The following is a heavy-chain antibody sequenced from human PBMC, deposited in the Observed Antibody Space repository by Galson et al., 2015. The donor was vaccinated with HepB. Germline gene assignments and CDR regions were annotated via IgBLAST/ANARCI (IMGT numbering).Heavy chain of an antibody. Sequence: SLRLSCAASGFTFGSYWMSWVRQAPGKGLEWVANIKQDGSEKYYVDSVKGRFTISRDNAKNSLYLQMNSLRAEDTAVYYCARRIPPGYYYYYYGMDVWGQGTTVTVSS. CDR2: IKQDGSEK. CDR1: GFTFGSYW. V-gene: IGHV3-7*03. CDR3: ARRIPPGYYYYYYGMDV. D-gene: IGHD2-21*01. J-gene: IGHJ6*02.